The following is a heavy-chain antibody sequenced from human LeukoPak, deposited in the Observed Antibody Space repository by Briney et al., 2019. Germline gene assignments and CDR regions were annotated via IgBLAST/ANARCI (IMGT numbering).Heavy chain of an antibody. D-gene: IGHD6-13*01. Sequence: PSETLSLSSLVSGASTSSNYWNWIRQSTGEGLEWIGRIYSSGSTKYNPSLKTRVTISLDKSKNQFSLKLTSVTAADTARYYCARGCSSWVVDTFDVWGQGTMVTVSS. CDR1: GASTSSNY. CDR3: ARGCSSWVVDTFDV. J-gene: IGHJ3*01. CDR2: IYSSGST. V-gene: IGHV4-4*07.